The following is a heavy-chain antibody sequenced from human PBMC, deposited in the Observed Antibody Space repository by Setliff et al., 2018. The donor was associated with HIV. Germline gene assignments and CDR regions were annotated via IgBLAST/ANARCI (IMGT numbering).Heavy chain of an antibody. V-gene: IGHV3-15*01. CDR1: GFTFSNAW. J-gene: IGHJ4*02. D-gene: IGHD3-22*01. Sequence: PGGSLRLSCAASGFTFSNAWMSWVRQAPGKGLEWVGRIKSKTDGGTTDYAAPVKGRFTISRDDSKNTLYLQMNSLKTGDTAVYYCADSSGYYYGRVFDYWGQGTLVTVSS. CDR2: IKSKTDGGTT. CDR3: ADSSGYYYGRVFDY.